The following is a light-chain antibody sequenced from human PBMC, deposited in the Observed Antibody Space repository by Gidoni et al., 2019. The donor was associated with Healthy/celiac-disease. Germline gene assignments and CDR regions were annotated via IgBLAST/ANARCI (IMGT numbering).Light chain of an antibody. CDR3: CSYAGSSSWV. V-gene: IGLV2-23*01. J-gene: IGLJ3*02. Sequence: QPALPQPPSVFGSPGKSITIPCTGTSSDVGSYNLVSWYQQHPGKAPKLMIYEGNKRPSGVSNRFSGSKSGNTASLTISGLQAEDEADYYCCSYAGSSSWVFGGGTKLTVL. CDR1: SSDVGSYNL. CDR2: EGN.